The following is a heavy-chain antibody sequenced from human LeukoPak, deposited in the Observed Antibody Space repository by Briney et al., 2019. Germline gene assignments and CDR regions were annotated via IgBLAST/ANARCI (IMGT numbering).Heavy chain of an antibody. CDR1: GFTFDDYA. V-gene: IGHV3-9*03. CDR3: AKGLKGIAAAGFDY. D-gene: IGHD6-13*01. J-gene: IGHJ4*02. Sequence: GGSLRLSCAASGFTFDDYAMPWVRQAPGKGLEWVSGISWNSGSIGYADSVKGRFTISRDNAKNSLYLQMNSLRAEDMALYYCAKGLKGIAAAGFDYWGQGTLVTVSS. CDR2: ISWNSGSI.